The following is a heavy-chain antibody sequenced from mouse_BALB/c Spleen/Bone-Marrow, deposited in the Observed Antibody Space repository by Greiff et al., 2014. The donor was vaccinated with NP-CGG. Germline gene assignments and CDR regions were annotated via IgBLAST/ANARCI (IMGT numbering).Heavy chain of an antibody. D-gene: IGHD1-1*02. V-gene: IGHV1S81*02. Sequence: QVQLQQSGAELVKPGASVKLSCKASGYNFNSYWMHWVKQRPGQGLEWIGVINPTNGRTNCNEKFKSKATLTVDKSSSTAYMQLSSLTSEDSAVYYCARGGGSYYAMDYWGQGTSVTVSS. CDR3: ARGGGSYYAMDY. J-gene: IGHJ4*01. CDR2: INPTNGRT. CDR1: GYNFNSYW.